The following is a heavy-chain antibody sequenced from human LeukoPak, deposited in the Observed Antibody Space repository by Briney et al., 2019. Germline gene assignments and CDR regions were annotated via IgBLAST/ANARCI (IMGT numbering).Heavy chain of an antibody. D-gene: IGHD1-1*01. Sequence: GTSVKVSCKASGFTFTSSAVQWVRQARGPGLEWIGWIVVGSGNTNYAQKFQERVTINRDMSTSTAYMELSSLRSEDTAVYYCATDDVTTGTKTALGYWGQGTLVTVSS. CDR3: ATDDVTTGTKTALGY. CDR1: GFTFTSSA. V-gene: IGHV1-58*01. CDR2: IVVGSGNT. J-gene: IGHJ4*02.